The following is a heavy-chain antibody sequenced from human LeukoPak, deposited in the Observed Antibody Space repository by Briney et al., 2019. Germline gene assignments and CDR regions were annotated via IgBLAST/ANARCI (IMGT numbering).Heavy chain of an antibody. Sequence: PGGSLRLSCAASGFTFSSYAMSWVRQAPGKGLEWVSAISGSGGSTYYADSVKGRFTISRDNSKNTLYLQMNSLRAEDTAVYYCAKYLMVLTYYYDSSGYYYDSSSDYWGQGTLVTVSS. CDR1: GFTFSSYA. J-gene: IGHJ4*02. V-gene: IGHV3-23*01. CDR3: AKYLMVLTYYYDSSGYYYDSSSDY. CDR2: ISGSGGST. D-gene: IGHD3-22*01.